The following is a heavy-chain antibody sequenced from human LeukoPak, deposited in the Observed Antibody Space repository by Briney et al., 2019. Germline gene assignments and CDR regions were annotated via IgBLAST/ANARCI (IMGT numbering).Heavy chain of an antibody. Sequence: GGSLRLSCEASGFTFSRYWMPWVRQAPGKGLVWVSRIKSDGKTNYADSVKGRFTISRDNAKNTVSLQMNSLRADDTGVYYCARAPSEVGGYYPEYFRHWGQGTLVTVSS. J-gene: IGHJ1*01. CDR3: ARAPSEVGGYYPEYFRH. D-gene: IGHD3-3*01. CDR2: IKSDGKT. CDR1: GFTFSRYW. V-gene: IGHV3-74*01.